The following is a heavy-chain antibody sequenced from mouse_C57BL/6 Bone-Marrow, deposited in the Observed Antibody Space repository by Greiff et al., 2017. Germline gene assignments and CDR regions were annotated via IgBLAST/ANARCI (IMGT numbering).Heavy chain of an antibody. V-gene: IGHV2-2*01. J-gene: IGHJ2*01. CDR3: DRKGLGNY. CDR2: IWSGGST. Sequence: VQLQQSGPGLVQPSQSLSITCTVSGFSLTSYGVHWVRQSPGKGLEWLGVIWSGGSTDYNAAFISRLNIRENNSKSQVFFKMNSLQADDTAIYYYDRKGLGNYWGQGTTLTVSS. CDR1: GFSLTSYG. D-gene: IGHD4-1*01.